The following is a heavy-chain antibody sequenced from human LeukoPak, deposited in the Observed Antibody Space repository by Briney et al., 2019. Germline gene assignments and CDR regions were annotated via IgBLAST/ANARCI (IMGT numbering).Heavy chain of an antibody. CDR1: GGSITSSSYY. D-gene: IGHD3-3*01. J-gene: IGHJ5*02. V-gene: IGHV4-39*07. Sequence: SETLSLTCTVSGGSITSSSYYWGWIRQPPGKGLEWIASIYYSGSTYYNPSLKSRVTISVDTSKNQFSLKLSSVTAADTAVYYCARGHDSIKTFGEVIKFRTRWFDPWGQGTLVTVSS. CDR3: ARGHDSIKTFGEVIKFRTRWFDP. CDR2: IYYSGST.